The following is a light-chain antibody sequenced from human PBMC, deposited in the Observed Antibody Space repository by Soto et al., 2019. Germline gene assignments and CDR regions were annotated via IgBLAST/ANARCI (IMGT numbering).Light chain of an antibody. V-gene: IGKV3-15*01. CDR3: QPNKHWPPKIS. J-gene: IGKJ1*01. CDR1: QSITNN. CDR2: GAS. Sequence: EKVMTQYPGTLSVSQGERATLSCRASQSITNNLAWYQQKVGQAPRLLIYGASTRATGVTARYRGSGSGTDFNVTIRSLQSEDSAVYNSQPNKHWPPKISFRPGNKVEIK.